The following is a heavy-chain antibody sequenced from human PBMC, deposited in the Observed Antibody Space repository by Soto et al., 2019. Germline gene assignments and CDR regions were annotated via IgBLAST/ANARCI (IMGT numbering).Heavy chain of an antibody. Sequence: GGSPRLSCPTSGFTFNNYAMSWVRQAPGKGLQWVSAISASGGSTYYADSVKGRFSISRDNSENTLFLQMNSLRVEDTAVYYCAKGKDGTGFLNWFDPWGQGTLVTVSS. CDR3: AKGKDGTGFLNWFDP. J-gene: IGHJ5*02. D-gene: IGHD3-10*01. CDR2: ISASGGST. V-gene: IGHV3-23*01. CDR1: GFTFNNYA.